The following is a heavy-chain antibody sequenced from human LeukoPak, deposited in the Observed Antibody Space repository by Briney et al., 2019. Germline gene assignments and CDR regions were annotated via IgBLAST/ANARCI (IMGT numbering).Heavy chain of an antibody. CDR2: INPNSGGT. V-gene: IGHV1-2*02. CDR1: GYTFTGYY. D-gene: IGHD2-2*01. Sequence: ASVKVSCKASGYTFTGYYIHWVRQAPGQGLELMGWINPNSGGTNYAQKFQGRVTMTRDTSSSTAYMELSRLRSDDTAVYYCASGRVYCSSTSCWGYYMDVWGKGTTVTISS. J-gene: IGHJ6*03. CDR3: ASGRVYCSSTSCWGYYMDV.